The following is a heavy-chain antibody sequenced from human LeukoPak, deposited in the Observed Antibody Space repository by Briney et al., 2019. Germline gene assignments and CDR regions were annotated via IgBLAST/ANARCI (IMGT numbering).Heavy chain of an antibody. CDR3: ARDAPRDAFDI. J-gene: IGHJ3*02. CDR1: GFTFSSYS. Sequence: GGSLRLSCAASGFTFSSYSMNWVRQAPGKGLEWVSSISSSSSYIYYADPVKGQFTISRDNAKNSLYLQMNSLRAEDTAVYYCARDAPRDAFDIWGQGTMVTVSS. V-gene: IGHV3-21*01. CDR2: ISSSSSYI.